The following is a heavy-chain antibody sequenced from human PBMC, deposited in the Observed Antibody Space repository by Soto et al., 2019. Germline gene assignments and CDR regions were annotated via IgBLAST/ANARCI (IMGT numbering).Heavy chain of an antibody. V-gene: IGHV1-69*13. CDR1: GGTFSSYA. CDR2: IIPIFGTA. CDR3: ARVGYCSSTSCYRGYYYYGMDV. J-gene: IGHJ6*01. D-gene: IGHD2-2*03. Sequence: SVKVSCKASGGTFSSYAISWVRQAPGQGLEWMGGIIPIFGTANYAQKFQGGVTITADESTIPSYMELSSLRSEDTAVYYCARVGYCSSTSCYRGYYYYGMDVWGQGTTVTVSS.